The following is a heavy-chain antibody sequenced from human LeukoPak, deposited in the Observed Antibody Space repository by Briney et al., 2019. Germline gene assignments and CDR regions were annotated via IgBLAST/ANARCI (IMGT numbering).Heavy chain of an antibody. J-gene: IGHJ3*02. V-gene: IGHV4-38-2*02. CDR3: ARAHESSGEGAFDI. Sequence: SETLSLTCTVSGYSISSGYYWGWIRQPPGKGLEWIGSIYHSGSTNYNPSLKSRVTMSVDRSKKQISLNLRSVTAADTAVYYCARAHESSGEGAFDIWGQGTLVTVSS. CDR1: GYSISSGYY. CDR2: IYHSGST. D-gene: IGHD3-22*01.